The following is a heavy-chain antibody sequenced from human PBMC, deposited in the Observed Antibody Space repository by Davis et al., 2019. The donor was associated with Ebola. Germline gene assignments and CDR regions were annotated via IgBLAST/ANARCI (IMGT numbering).Heavy chain of an antibody. CDR3: ARLTPSSSWGFDAFDI. Sequence: PGGSLRLSCAVYGGSFSGYYWSWIRQPPGKGLEWIGEINHSGSTNYNPSLKSRVTISVDTSKNQFSLKLSSVTAADTAVYYCARLTPSSSWGFDAFDIWGQGTMVTVSS. CDR2: INHSGST. D-gene: IGHD6-13*01. CDR1: GGSFSGYY. J-gene: IGHJ3*02. V-gene: IGHV4-34*01.